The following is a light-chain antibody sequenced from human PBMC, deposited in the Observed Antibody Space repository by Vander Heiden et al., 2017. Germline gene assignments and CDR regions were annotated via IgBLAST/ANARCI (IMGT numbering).Light chain of an antibody. CDR2: DAS. CDR3: QQLSNWPPKCT. V-gene: IGKV3-11*01. J-gene: IGKJ1*01. Sequence: IVLTQSPATLSLSPGERATLSCRASQSVSSYLAWYQQKPGQAPRLLIYDASNRATGIPARFSGSGSGTDFTLTISSLEPEDFAVYYCQQLSNWPPKCTFGQGTKVEIK. CDR1: QSVSSY.